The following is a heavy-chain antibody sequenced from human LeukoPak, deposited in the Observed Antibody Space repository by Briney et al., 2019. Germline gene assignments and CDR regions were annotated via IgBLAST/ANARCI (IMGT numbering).Heavy chain of an antibody. CDR1: GYTFTSYG. J-gene: IGHJ6*03. CDR3: ARDVGGRDGYKHRGYYMDV. D-gene: IGHD5-24*01. V-gene: IGHV1-18*01. CDR2: TSAYNGNT. Sequence: GASVKVSCKASGYTFTSYGISWVRQAPGQGLEWMGWTSAYNGNTNYAQKLQGRVTMTTDTSTSTAYMELRSLRSDDTAVYYCARDVGGRDGYKHRGYYMDVWGKGTTVTISS.